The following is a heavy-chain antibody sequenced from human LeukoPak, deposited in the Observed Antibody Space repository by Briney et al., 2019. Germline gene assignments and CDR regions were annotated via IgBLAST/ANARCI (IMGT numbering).Heavy chain of an antibody. CDR1: GFIFSSYA. J-gene: IGHJ4*02. CDR2: LRGDGDT. V-gene: IGHV3-23*01. CDR3: AKGRCASTSCSSDF. D-gene: IGHD2-2*01. Sequence: GGSLRLSCVASGFIFSSYAMSWVRRAPARGLEWVSSLRGDGDTFYADSVKGRFTITRDNSKNTLYLEMNSLRVEDTAVYYCAKGRCASTSCSSDFWGQGTLVTVSS.